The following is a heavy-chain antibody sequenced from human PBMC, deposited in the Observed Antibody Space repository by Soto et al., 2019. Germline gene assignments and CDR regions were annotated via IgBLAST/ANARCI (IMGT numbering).Heavy chain of an antibody. Sequence: PGGSLRLSCAASGFTFSNAWMSWVRQAPGKGLEWVGRIKSKTDGGTTDYAAPVKGRFTISRDDSKNTLYLQMNSLKTEDTAVYYCTTDGMQQLVHAFDIWGQGTTVTVSS. D-gene: IGHD6-13*01. V-gene: IGHV3-15*01. CDR1: GFTFSNAW. CDR2: IKSKTDGGTT. J-gene: IGHJ3*02. CDR3: TTDGMQQLVHAFDI.